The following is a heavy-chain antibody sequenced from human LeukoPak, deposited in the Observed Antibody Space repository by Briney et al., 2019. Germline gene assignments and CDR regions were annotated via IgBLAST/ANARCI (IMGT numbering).Heavy chain of an antibody. D-gene: IGHD6-13*01. CDR3: ARESAAGRKYNFDY. Sequence: PGGSLRLSCAASGFTFSTYSMNWVRQAPGKGLEWVSYISSSSSTISYADSVKGRFTISRDNAKNSLYLQMNSLRDEDTAVYYCARESAAGRKYNFDYWGQGTLVTVSS. CDR1: GFTFSTYS. CDR2: ISSSSSTI. J-gene: IGHJ4*02. V-gene: IGHV3-48*02.